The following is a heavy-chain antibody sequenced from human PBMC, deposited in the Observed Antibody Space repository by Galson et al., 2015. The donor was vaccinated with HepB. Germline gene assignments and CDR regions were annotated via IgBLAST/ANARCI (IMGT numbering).Heavy chain of an antibody. V-gene: IGHV1-3*01. CDR1: GYTFTTFA. J-gene: IGHJ3*01. Sequence: SVKVSCKASGYTFTTFALHWVRQAPGQRLEWMGWMNAGTGNTKNSQKFQGRVTITRDTSASTAYLELSSLTSEDTAVYYCARDAQLLAIDAFDLWGQGTMVTVAS. CDR2: MNAGTGNT. CDR3: ARDAQLLAIDAFDL. D-gene: IGHD3-10*01.